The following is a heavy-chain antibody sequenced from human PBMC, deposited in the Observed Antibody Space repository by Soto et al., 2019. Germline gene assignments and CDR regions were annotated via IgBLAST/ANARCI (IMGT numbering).Heavy chain of an antibody. Sequence: SETLSLTCTVSGGSMRNSFWTWIRQPPGKGLKWIGYIHYSGTTSFFPSYNPSLRSRVTISEDTSKNQFSLKLLSVTTADTAVYFCAAGEASSRNLAPYYLDFWGQGTLVTVSS. J-gene: IGHJ4*02. V-gene: IGHV4-59*01. CDR1: GGSMRNSF. D-gene: IGHD6-13*01. CDR2: IHYSGTT. CDR3: AAGEASSRNLAPYYLDF.